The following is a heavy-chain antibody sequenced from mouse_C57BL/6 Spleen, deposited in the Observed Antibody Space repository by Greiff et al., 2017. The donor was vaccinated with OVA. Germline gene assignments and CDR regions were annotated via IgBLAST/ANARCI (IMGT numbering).Heavy chain of an antibody. CDR3: ARSHDGYYVAY. Sequence: QVHVKQPGAELVKPGASVKLSCKASGYTFTSYWMQWVKQRPGQGLEWIGEIDPSDSYTNYNQKFKGKATLTVDTSSSTAYMQLSSLTSEDSAVYYCARSHDGYYVAYWGQGTLVTVSA. CDR1: GYTFTSYW. J-gene: IGHJ3*01. CDR2: IDPSDSYT. D-gene: IGHD2-3*01. V-gene: IGHV1-50*01.